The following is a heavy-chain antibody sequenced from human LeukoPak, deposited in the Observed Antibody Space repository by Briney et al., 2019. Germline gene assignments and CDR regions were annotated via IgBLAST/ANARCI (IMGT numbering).Heavy chain of an antibody. Sequence: PSETLSLTCTVSGGSISSYYWSWIRQPAGKGLEWIGRIYTSGSTNYNPSLKSRVTMSVDTSKNQFYLKLSSVTAADTAVYYCARVRDSSGWTIIDYWGQGTLVTVSS. CDR1: GGSISSYY. CDR2: IYTSGST. CDR3: ARVRDSSGWTIIDY. D-gene: IGHD6-19*01. J-gene: IGHJ4*02. V-gene: IGHV4-4*07.